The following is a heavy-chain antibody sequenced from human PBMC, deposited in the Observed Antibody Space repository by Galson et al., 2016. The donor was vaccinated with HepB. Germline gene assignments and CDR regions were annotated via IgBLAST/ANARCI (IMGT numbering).Heavy chain of an antibody. J-gene: IGHJ4*02. V-gene: IGHV4-31*03. CDR2: IYYSGST. CDR1: GGSISSSAYY. Sequence: TLSLTCTVSGGSISSSAYYWSWIRQHPGKGLEWIGYIYYSGSTCYNPSLKSRVTISVDTSKNQFSLRLSSVTAADTAVYYCARVDYFASGSHPTYYFDYWGQGTLVTVSS. CDR3: ARVDYFASGSHPTYYFDY. D-gene: IGHD3-10*01.